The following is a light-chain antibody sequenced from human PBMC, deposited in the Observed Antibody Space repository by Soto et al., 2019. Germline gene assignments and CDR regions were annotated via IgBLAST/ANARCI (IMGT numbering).Light chain of an antibody. Sequence: EIVLTQSQATLSLSPGERATLSCRAIQRVSSYLACYQQKPGQAPRLLIYDASNRATRIPARFSGSGSGTDCTLTISSLDLEDFGVYYWQERSNLYPSGQGTKLEIK. CDR3: QERSNLYP. CDR1: QRVSSY. CDR2: DAS. J-gene: IGKJ2*01. V-gene: IGKV3-11*01.